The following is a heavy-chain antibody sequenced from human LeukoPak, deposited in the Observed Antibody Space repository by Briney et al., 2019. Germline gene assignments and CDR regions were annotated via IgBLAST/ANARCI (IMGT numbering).Heavy chain of an antibody. J-gene: IGHJ4*02. Sequence: SETLSLTCTVSGGSISSYYWSWIRQPPGKGLEWIGYIYYSGSTNYNPSLKSRVTISVDTSKNQFSLKLSSVTAADTAVYYCAAGGIAVAGNALTPIVIWGQGTLVTVSS. V-gene: IGHV4-59*01. CDR2: IYYSGST. D-gene: IGHD6-19*01. CDR3: AAGGIAVAGNALTPIVI. CDR1: GGSISSYY.